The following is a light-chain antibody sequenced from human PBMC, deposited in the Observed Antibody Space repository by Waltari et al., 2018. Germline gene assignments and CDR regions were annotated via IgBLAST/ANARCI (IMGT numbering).Light chain of an antibody. CDR2: GAS. V-gene: IGKV3-20*01. CDR3: QQYGSSPGT. J-gene: IGKJ4*01. Sequence: EIVLTQSPGTLSLSPGERATLSCRASQSVSSSYLAWYQQKPGQAPRLLIYGASSSATGLPDRFSGSGSGTDFTLTISRLEPEDFAVYYCQQYGSSPGTFGGGTKVEIK. CDR1: QSVSSSY.